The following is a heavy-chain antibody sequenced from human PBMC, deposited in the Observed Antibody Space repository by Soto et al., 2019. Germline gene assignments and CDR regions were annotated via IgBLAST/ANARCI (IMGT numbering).Heavy chain of an antibody. Sequence: VGSLRLSCAASGFNVNSDYMNWVRQTPGKGLEWVASIYSGETTYYADSVRGRFTISSDKSKNTLYFQLSSLRIEDTAVYYCTRDGRGLGRLSLFEYWGQGVLVTVS. CDR1: GFNVNSDY. J-gene: IGHJ4*02. D-gene: IGHD2-21*02. CDR2: IYSGETT. CDR3: TRDGRGLGRLSLFEY. V-gene: IGHV3-53*01.